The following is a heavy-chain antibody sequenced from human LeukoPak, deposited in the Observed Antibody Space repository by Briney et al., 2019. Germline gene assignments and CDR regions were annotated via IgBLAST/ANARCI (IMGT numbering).Heavy chain of an antibody. D-gene: IGHD2-2*01. Sequence: GGSLRLSCAVSGFTFSSYGMQWVRQAPGKGLEWVAFIGYDGSNKYYADSVKGRFTISRDNSKNTLFLQMNSLRAGDTAVYYCAKEGYCSGTNCYGAFDYWGQGTLITVSS. CDR2: IGYDGSNK. CDR1: GFTFSSYG. J-gene: IGHJ4*02. CDR3: AKEGYCSGTNCYGAFDY. V-gene: IGHV3-30*02.